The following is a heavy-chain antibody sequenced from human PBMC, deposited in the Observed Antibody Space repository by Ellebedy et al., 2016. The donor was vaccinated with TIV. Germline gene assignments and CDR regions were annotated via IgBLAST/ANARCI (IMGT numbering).Heavy chain of an antibody. V-gene: IGHV3-20*01. J-gene: IGHJ4*02. D-gene: IGHD5-24*01. CDR2: LNWNGAFT. Sequence: GESLKISCAASGFTFDDYYMTWVRQAPGKGLEWVCGLNWNGAFTSCADSVKGRFTISRDNTRNSLYLQLTSLRAEDTAFYHCARSGYTQNYDHWGQGTLVTVSS. CDR3: ARSGYTQNYDH. CDR1: GFTFDDYY.